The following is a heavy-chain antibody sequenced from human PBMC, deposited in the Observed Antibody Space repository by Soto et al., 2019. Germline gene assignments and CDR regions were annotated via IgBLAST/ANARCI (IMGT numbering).Heavy chain of an antibody. CDR1: GYSLTSYW. Sequence: GESLKISCKGSGYSLTSYWIGWVRQMPGKGLEWMGIIYPGDSDTRYSPSFQGQVTISADKSISTAYLQWSSLKASDTAMYYCARQIVGYDYYDSSGYYYFAPGAFDIWGQGTMVTVSS. CDR2: IYPGDSDT. CDR3: ARQIVGYDYYDSSGYYYFAPGAFDI. J-gene: IGHJ3*02. V-gene: IGHV5-51*01. D-gene: IGHD3-22*01.